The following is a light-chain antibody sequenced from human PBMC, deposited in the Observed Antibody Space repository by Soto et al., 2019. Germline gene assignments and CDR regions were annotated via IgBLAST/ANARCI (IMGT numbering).Light chain of an antibody. J-gene: IGKJ1*01. CDR3: LQYGSLSTWT. CDR2: GAF. Sequence: EIVLTQSPDTLSLSPRERATLSCRASQRFSSTYLAWFQQKPGQAPRLLIYGAFSRAPGSPDRFSGSGSGTDFTLTITRLEPEDFAVYYCLQYGSLSTWTFGQGTKVEIK. V-gene: IGKV3-20*01. CDR1: QRFSSTY.